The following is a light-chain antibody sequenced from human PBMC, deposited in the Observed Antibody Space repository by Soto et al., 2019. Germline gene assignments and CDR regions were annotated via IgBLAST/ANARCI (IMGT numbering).Light chain of an antibody. V-gene: IGLV2-23*02. J-gene: IGLJ1*01. CDR2: EVS. CDR3: CSYAGSSTFSYV. Sequence: QSVLTQPASVSGSPGQSITISCTGTSSDVGSYNLVSWYQQHPGKAPKLMIYEVSKRPSGVSNRFSGSKSGNTASLTIPGLQAEDEADYCCCSYAGSSTFSYVFGTGTKVTVL. CDR1: SSDVGSYNL.